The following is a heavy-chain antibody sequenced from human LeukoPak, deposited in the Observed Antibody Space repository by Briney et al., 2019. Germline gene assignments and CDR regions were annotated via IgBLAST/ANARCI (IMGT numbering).Heavy chain of an antibody. J-gene: IGHJ5*02. Sequence: SETLSLTCTVSGGSISSSSYYWGWIRQPPGKGLEWIGSIYYSGSTYYNPSLKSRVTISVDTSKNQFSLKLSSVTAADTAVYYCARPRFEVRGVIGWFDPWGQGTLVTVSS. V-gene: IGHV4-39*01. CDR2: IYYSGST. D-gene: IGHD3-10*01. CDR3: ARPRFEVRGVIGWFDP. CDR1: GGSISSSSYY.